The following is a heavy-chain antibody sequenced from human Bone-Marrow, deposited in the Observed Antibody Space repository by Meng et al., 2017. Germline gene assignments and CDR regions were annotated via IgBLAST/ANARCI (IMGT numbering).Heavy chain of an antibody. Sequence: QVQLQQWGAGLLKPSETLSLTCAVYGGSFSGYDWSWIRQPPGKGLEWIGEINHSGSTNYNPSLKSRVTISVDTSKNQFSLKLSSVTAADMAVYYCARALTPGYYRYNWFDPWGQGTLVTVSS. CDR3: ARALTPGYYRYNWFDP. V-gene: IGHV4-34*01. CDR1: GGSFSGYD. CDR2: INHSGST. J-gene: IGHJ5*02. D-gene: IGHD4-17*01.